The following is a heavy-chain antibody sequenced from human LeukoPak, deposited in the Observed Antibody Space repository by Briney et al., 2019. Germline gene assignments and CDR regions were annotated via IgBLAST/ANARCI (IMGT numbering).Heavy chain of an antibody. CDR1: GGSISSYY. D-gene: IGHD5-12*01. Sequence: SETLSLTCTVSGGSISSYYWSWIRQPPGKGLEWIGYIYYSGSTNYNPSLKSRVTISVDTSKNQFSLKLSSVTAADTAVYYCARSVATPYAGYYYYYRDVWGKGTTVTVSS. V-gene: IGHV4-59*01. J-gene: IGHJ6*03. CDR2: IYYSGST. CDR3: ARSVATPYAGYYYYYRDV.